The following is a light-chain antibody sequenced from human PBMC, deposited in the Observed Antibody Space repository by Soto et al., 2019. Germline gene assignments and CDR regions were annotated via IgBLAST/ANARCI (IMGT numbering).Light chain of an antibody. J-gene: IGKJ2*01. CDR1: QTISRH. CDR2: VVS. V-gene: IGKV1-39*01. CDR3: LQSYSLPYT. Sequence: DIQLTQSPSSLSASVGDRVTMSCRASQTISRHVNWYQQKPGEAPKLLMYVVSSLQGGVPSRFSGSESGTDYTLTISSLQPDDFATYYCLQSYSLPYTFGHGTKLEIK.